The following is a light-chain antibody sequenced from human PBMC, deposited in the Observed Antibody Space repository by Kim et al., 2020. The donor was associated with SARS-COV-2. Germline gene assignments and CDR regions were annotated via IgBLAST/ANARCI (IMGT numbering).Light chain of an antibody. V-gene: IGLV3-19*01. CDR1: SIRSYY. J-gene: IGLJ2*01. CDR2: GRN. Sequence: SSELTQDPAVSVALGQTVRITCQGDSIRSYYATWYQQKPRQAPVLVIYGRNNRPSGIPHRFSGSASGNTDSLTISGAQAEDESDFYCPLRDSGGNVVFGGGTKLTVL. CDR3: PLRDSGGNVV.